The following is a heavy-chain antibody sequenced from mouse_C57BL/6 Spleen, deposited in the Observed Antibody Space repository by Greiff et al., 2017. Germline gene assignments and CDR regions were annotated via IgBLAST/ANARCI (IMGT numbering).Heavy chain of an antibody. V-gene: IGHV1-59*01. CDR1: GYTFTSYW. CDR3: ARWHGSSYPYAMDY. J-gene: IGHJ4*01. CDR2: IDPSASYT. D-gene: IGHD1-1*01. Sequence: QVQLQQPGAELVRPGTSVKLSCKASGYTFTSYWMHWVKQRPGQGLEWIGVIDPSASYTNYNQKFKGKATLTVDTSSSTAYMQLSSLTSEDSAVYYCARWHGSSYPYAMDYWGQGTSVTVSS.